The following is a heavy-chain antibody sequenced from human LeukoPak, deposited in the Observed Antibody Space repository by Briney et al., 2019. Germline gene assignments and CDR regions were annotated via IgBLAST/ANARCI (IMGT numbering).Heavy chain of an antibody. Sequence: GGSLRLSCAASGFTFSSYAMSWVRQAPGKGLEWVSAISGSGGSTYYADSVKGRFTISRDNSKNTLYLQMNSLRAEDTAVYYCAKGKQQLVRNWIDPWGQGTLVTVSS. CDR2: ISGSGGST. V-gene: IGHV3-23*01. CDR3: AKGKQQLVRNWIDP. CDR1: GFTFSSYA. D-gene: IGHD6-13*01. J-gene: IGHJ5*02.